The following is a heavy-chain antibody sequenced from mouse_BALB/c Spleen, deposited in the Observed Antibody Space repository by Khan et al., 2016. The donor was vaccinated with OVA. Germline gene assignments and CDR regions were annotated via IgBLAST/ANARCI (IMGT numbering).Heavy chain of an antibody. CDR3: ARPPYFSYVLDS. V-gene: IGHV9-3-1*01. CDR1: GYTFTNYG. Sequence: QIQLVQSGPELKKPGETVKISCKASGYTFTNYGMNWVKQAPGKGLKWMGWINTYTGEPTYADDFKGRFAFSLETSASTAYLQFDNLKNEDTATYFCARPPYFSYVLDSWGQGTSVTVSS. D-gene: IGHD2-10*01. J-gene: IGHJ4*01. CDR2: INTYTGEP.